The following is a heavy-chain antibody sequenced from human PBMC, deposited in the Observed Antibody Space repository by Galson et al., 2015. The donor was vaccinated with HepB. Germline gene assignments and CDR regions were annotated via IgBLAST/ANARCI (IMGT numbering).Heavy chain of an antibody. CDR1: GFNFNDYN. J-gene: IGHJ4*02. Sequence: CAASGFNFNDYNMIWVRQAPGKGLEWVSSISSDGSYIFYGDSVTGRFTVSRDNPKNSLYLQMNSLRAEDTAIYYCTRDPPLGTPFDYWGQGTLVTVSS. CDR3: TRDPPLGTPFDY. CDR2: ISSDGSYI. V-gene: IGHV3-21*01. D-gene: IGHD3-16*01.